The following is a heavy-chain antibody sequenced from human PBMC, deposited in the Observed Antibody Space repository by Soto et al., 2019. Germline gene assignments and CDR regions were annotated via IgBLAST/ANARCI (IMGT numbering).Heavy chain of an antibody. J-gene: IGHJ5*02. Sequence: QVQLQESGPGLVKPSETLSLTCTVSGASISSNIYYWGWIRQPPGKRLECIGSIYYTGNTFYNPSLKSRVTLSVDTSENQFSLRLFSVTAADTAVYYCARHSHEDHGDPNWFDPWGQGTLVTVSS. D-gene: IGHD4-17*01. CDR2: IYYTGNT. CDR1: GASISSNIYY. V-gene: IGHV4-39*01. CDR3: ARHSHEDHGDPNWFDP.